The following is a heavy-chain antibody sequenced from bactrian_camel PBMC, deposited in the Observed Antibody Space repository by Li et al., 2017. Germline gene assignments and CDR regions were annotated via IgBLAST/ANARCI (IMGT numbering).Heavy chain of an antibody. CDR2: IRIDGTNT. J-gene: IGHJ4*01. CDR3: ATLLSSSFTY. CDR1: LHTYSGNC. Sequence: HVQLVESGGGLVQPGGSLVLSCAASLHTYSGNCMGWFRQAPGKGLEWVSSIRIDGTNTHYADSVKDRFTISRDSAKNEVYLQMSSLQSDDAALYYCATLLSSSFTYWGQGTQVTVS. V-gene: IGHV3-2*01. D-gene: IGHD6*01.